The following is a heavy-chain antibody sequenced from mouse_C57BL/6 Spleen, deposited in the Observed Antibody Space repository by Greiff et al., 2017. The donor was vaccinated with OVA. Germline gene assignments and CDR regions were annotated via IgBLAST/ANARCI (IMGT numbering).Heavy chain of an antibody. D-gene: IGHD4-1*01. V-gene: IGHV1-15*01. CDR3: TRWDVVGGY. Sequence: VQLQESGAELVRPGASVTLSCKASGYTFTDYEMHWVKQTPVHGLEWIGAIDPETGGTAYNQKFKGKAILTADKSSSTAYMELRSLTSEDSAVYYCTRWDVVGGYWGQGTTLTVSS. J-gene: IGHJ2*01. CDR1: GYTFTDYE. CDR2: IDPETGGT.